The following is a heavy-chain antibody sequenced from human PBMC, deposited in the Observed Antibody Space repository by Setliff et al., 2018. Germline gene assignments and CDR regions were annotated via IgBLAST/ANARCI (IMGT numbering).Heavy chain of an antibody. CDR1: EYSFTGYY. D-gene: IGHD1-1*01. J-gene: IGHJ4*02. Sequence: ASVKVSCKAPEYSFTGYYMHWLRQAPGQGPEWMGWINPNNGKTQYSQTFQGRLTMTKDTSNSTGYMELSSLRSDDTAMYYCATDHDRAGFGYWGRGTLVTVSS. CDR2: INPNNGKT. CDR3: ATDHDRAGFGY. V-gene: IGHV1-2*02.